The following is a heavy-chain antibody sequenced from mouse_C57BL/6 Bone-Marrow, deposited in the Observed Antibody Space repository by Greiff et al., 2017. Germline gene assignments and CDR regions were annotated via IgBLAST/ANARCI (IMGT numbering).Heavy chain of an antibody. CDR1: GFTFSDYY. J-gene: IGHJ2*01. CDR3: ASDWCWDYFDY. Sequence: VKLQESEGGLVQPGSSMKLSCTASGFTFSDYYMAWVRQVPEKGLEWVANINYDGSSTYYLDYLKNSFIISRANAKNILYLQMSSLKSGDTASYYGASDWCWDYFDYWGQGTTLTVSS. V-gene: IGHV5-16*01. CDR2: INYDGSST. D-gene: IGHD1-1*02.